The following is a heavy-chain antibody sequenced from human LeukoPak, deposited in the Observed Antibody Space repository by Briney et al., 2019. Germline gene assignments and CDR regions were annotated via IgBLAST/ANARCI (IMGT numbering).Heavy chain of an antibody. CDR1: GFTVSSNC. D-gene: IGHD3-10*01. V-gene: IGHV3-53*01. CDR3: ARVNMAFYGMDV. CDR2: IYSGGST. J-gene: IGHJ6*02. Sequence: GGSLRPSCAASGFTVSSNCMSWVRQAPGKGLEWVSIIYSGGSTYYADSVKGRFTISRDNSKNTLYLEMNSLRAEDTAVYYCARVNMAFYGMDVWGQGTTVVVSS.